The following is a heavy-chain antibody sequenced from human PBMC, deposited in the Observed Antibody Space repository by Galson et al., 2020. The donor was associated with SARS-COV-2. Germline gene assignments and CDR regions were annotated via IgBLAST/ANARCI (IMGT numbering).Heavy chain of an antibody. CDR2: ISYDGSNK. V-gene: IGHV3-30*01. CDR3: AREYPLTLPAFDI. Sequence: GESLKISCAASGFTFSSYAMHWVRQAPGKGLEWVAVISYDGSNKYYADSVKGRFTISRDNSKNTLYLQMNSLRAEDTAVYYCAREYPLTLPAFDIWGQGTMVTVSS. CDR1: GFTFSSYA. D-gene: IGHD1-26*01. J-gene: IGHJ3*02.